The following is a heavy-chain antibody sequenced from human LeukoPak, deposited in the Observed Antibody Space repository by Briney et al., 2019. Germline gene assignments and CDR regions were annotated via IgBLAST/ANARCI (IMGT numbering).Heavy chain of an antibody. J-gene: IGHJ3*02. V-gene: IGHV1-69*05. CDR1: GGTFSSYA. CDR3: ARSRPHDSSGYYDAFDI. CDR2: IIPIFGTA. Sequence: SVKVSCKASGGTFSSYAISWVRQAPGQGLEWMGGIIPIFGTANYAQKFQGRVTITTDESTSTAYMELSSLRSEDTAVYYCARSRPHDSSGYYDAFDIWSQGTMVTVSS. D-gene: IGHD3-22*01.